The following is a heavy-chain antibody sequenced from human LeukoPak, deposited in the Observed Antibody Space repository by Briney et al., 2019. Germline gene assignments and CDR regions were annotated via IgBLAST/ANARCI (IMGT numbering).Heavy chain of an antibody. J-gene: IGHJ4*02. D-gene: IGHD1-26*01. CDR1: GFTFTNSA. CDR3: VKDIGTVGASPFDY. CDR2: ISGSGLNT. V-gene: IGHV3-23*01. Sequence: GSLRLSCAASGFTFTNSALGWVRQAPGKGLEWVSVISGSGLNTYYTDSVKGRFTISRDNSKNTLSLQMNSLRAEDTAVYYCVKDIGTVGASPFDYWGQGTLVTVSS.